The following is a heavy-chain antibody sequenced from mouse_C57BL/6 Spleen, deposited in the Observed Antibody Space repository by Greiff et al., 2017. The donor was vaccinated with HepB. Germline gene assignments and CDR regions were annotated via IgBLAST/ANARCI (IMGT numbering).Heavy chain of an antibody. D-gene: IGHD2-2*01. CDR2: INPSNGGT. J-gene: IGHJ4*01. V-gene: IGHV1-53*01. Sequence: QVQLQQPGTELVKPGASVKLSCKASGYTFTSYWMHWVKQRPGQGLEWIGNINPSNGGTNYNEKFKSKATLTVDKSSSTAYMQLSSLTSEDSAVYYCARSFTYGYDVYAMDYWGQGTSVTVSS. CDR1: GYTFTSYW. CDR3: ARSFTYGYDVYAMDY.